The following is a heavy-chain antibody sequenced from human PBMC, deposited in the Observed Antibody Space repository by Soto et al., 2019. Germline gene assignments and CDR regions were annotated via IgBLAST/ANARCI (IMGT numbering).Heavy chain of an antibody. Sequence: GGSLRLSCAASGFTFSSYAMSWVRQAPGKGLEWVSAISGSGGSTYYADSVKGRFTISRDNSKNTPYLQMNSLGAEATAVYYCAKARRRPSGYCSGGSCLSFFDYWGQGTLVTVSS. CDR2: ISGSGGST. J-gene: IGHJ4*02. CDR1: GFTFSSYA. CDR3: AKARRRPSGYCSGGSCLSFFDY. D-gene: IGHD2-15*01. V-gene: IGHV3-23*01.